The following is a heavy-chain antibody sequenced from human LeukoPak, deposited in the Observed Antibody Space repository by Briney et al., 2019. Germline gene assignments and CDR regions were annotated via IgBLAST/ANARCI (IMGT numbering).Heavy chain of an antibody. CDR1: GFTFSDYA. CDR2: IRNKANGGTT. D-gene: IGHD3-22*01. J-gene: IGHJ3*02. Sequence: GGSLRLSCTTSGFTFSDYAVSWVRHAPGKGLEWIGFIRNKANGGTTEYAASVKGRFTISRDDSKTIAHLQMSSLKTEDTAVYYCSRFYSSGWASGAFDIWGQGTMVTVS. V-gene: IGHV3-49*04. CDR3: SRFYSSGWASGAFDI.